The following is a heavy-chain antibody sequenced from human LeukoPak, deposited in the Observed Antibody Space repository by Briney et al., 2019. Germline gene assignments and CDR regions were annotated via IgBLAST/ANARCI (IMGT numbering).Heavy chain of an antibody. CDR3: ARLRRPRRDSMVRGVIGAFDI. Sequence: SETLSLTCTVSGFSISSYSWSWIRQPPGKGLEWIGYIYYSGSTNYNPSLKSRVTISVDTSKNQFSLKLSSVTAADTAVYYCARLRRPRRDSMVRGVIGAFDIWGQGTMVTVSS. CDR2: IYYSGST. J-gene: IGHJ3*02. D-gene: IGHD3-10*01. CDR1: GFSISSYS. V-gene: IGHV4-59*08.